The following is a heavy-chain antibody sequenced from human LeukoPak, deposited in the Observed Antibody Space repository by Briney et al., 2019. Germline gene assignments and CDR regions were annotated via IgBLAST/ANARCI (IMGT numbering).Heavy chain of an antibody. V-gene: IGHV3-11*03. J-gene: IGHJ4*02. CDR3: ASGRLGY. CDR2: IRSSNIYT. Sequence: GGSLRLSCTTSGFTLGDYAMTWVRQAPGKGLEWVSYIRSSNIYTNYADSVKGRFTISRDNAKNSLYLQMNSLRAEDTAVYYCASGRLGYWGQGTLVTVSS. D-gene: IGHD3-16*01. CDR1: GFTLGDYA.